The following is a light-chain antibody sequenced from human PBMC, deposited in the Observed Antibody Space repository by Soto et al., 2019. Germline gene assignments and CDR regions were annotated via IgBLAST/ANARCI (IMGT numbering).Light chain of an antibody. J-gene: IGLJ2*01. CDR1: SRHSSYT. V-gene: IGLV4-60*03. CDR2: LERSGSY. CDR3: ETWDSNTFVV. Sequence: QAVLTQSSSASASLGSSVKLTCTLSSRHSSYTIAWHQQQPGKAPRYLMKLERSGSYNKGSGVPDRFSGSSSGADRYLTISNLQSEDEADYYCETWDSNTFVVFGGGTQLTVL.